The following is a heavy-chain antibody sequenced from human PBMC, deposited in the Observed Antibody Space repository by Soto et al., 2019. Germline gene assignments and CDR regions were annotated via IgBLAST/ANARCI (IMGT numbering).Heavy chain of an antibody. V-gene: IGHV4-39*01. J-gene: IGHJ6*03. D-gene: IGHD2-15*01. Sequence: SETLSLTCTVSGGSISSSSYYWGWIRQPPGKGLEWIGSIYYSGSTYYNPSLKSRVTISVDTSKNQFSLKLSSVTAADTAVYYCARHPVYCSGGSCYPYYYYYYMDVWGKGTTVTVS. CDR1: GGSISSSSYY. CDR2: IYYSGST. CDR3: ARHPVYCSGGSCYPYYYYYYMDV.